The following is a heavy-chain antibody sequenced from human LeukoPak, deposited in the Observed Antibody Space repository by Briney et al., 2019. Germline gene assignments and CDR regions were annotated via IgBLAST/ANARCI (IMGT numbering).Heavy chain of an antibody. CDR3: ARGRRRGTVVAVVATTFDF. V-gene: IGHV4-34*01. CDR1: NGSLSGY. Sequence: SETLSPTCAIYNGSLSGYWSWIRQPPGKGLEWIGEFNHAGFTNSNPSLQSRVTISADTSKNHLSLKLSSVTAADTAVYYCARGRRRGTVVAVVATTFDFWGQGTLVTVSS. CDR2: FNHAGFT. J-gene: IGHJ4*02. D-gene: IGHD2-21*01.